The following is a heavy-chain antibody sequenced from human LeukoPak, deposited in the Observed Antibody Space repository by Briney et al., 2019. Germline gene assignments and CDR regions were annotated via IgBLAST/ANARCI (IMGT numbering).Heavy chain of an antibody. CDR2: INAGNGNT. J-gene: IGHJ4*02. D-gene: IGHD2-15*01. CDR1: GYTFITYA. CDR3: ATGGRLLYHDY. V-gene: IGHV1-3*01. Sequence: GASVKVSCKASGYTFITYAMHWVRQAPGQSLEWMGWINAGNGNTKYSQKSQDRVTISTDTSASTAYMELRSLRSEDTAVYYCATGGRLLYHDYWGQGALVTVSS.